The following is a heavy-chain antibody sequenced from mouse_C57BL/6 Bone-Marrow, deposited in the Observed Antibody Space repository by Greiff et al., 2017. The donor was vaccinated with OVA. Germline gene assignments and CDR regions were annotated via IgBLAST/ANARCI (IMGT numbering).Heavy chain of an antibody. J-gene: IGHJ1*03. CDR2: IYPRSGNT. CDR1: GYTFTSYG. CDR3: ARGDCYGSSYLYWYLDV. Sequence: VQLQQSGAELARPGASVKLSCKASGYTFTSYGISWVKQRPGQGLEWIGEIYPRSGNTYYNEKFKGKATLTADKSSSTAYMELRSLTSEDSAVDFCARGDCYGSSYLYWYLDVWGTGTTVTVSS. D-gene: IGHD1-1*01. V-gene: IGHV1-81*01.